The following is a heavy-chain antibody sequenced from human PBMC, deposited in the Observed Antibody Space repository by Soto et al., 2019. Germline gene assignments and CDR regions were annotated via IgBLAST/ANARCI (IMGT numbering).Heavy chain of an antibody. CDR1: CYAIRSGYY. CDR3: AIAMRDGYDLYYHALDV. V-gene: IGHV4-38-2*01. D-gene: IGHD5-12*01. J-gene: IGHJ6*02. Sequence: PSETLSLTCAVSCYAIRSGYYWGWIRQPPGKGLEWIGSIYHSGSTDYNPSVKSRITISVDTSKNQFSLKLSSVTAADTAVYYCAIAMRDGYDLYYHALDVWCQWPSVT. CDR2: IYHSGST.